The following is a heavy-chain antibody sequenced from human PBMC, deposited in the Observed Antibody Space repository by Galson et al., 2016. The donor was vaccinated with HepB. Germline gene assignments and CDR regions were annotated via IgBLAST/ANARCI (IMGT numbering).Heavy chain of an antibody. CDR2: IKGDGSQR. CDR3: AKEGEYCGGDCYSGYFQH. CDR1: GFSFSSYW. J-gene: IGHJ1*01. V-gene: IGHV3-7*01. Sequence: SLRLSCAASGFSFSSYWMTWVRQAPGKGLEWVANIKGDGSQRYHVDSVKGRFSISRDNSKNTLYVQMNSLRAEDTAVYYCAKEGEYCGGDCYSGYFQHWGQGTRVTVSS. D-gene: IGHD2-21*02.